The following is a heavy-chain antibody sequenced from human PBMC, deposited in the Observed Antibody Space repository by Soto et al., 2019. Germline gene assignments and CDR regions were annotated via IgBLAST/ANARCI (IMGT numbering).Heavy chain of an antibody. Sequence: PSETLSLTCAVYGGSFSGYYWSWIRQPPGKGLEWIGEINHSGSTNYNPSLKSRVTISVDTSKNQFSLKLSSVTAADTAVYYCARGPHINGEGLTGQTFDYWGQGTLVTVSS. D-gene: IGHD3-9*01. CDR3: ARGPHINGEGLTGQTFDY. CDR1: GGSFSGYY. V-gene: IGHV4-34*01. CDR2: INHSGST. J-gene: IGHJ4*02.